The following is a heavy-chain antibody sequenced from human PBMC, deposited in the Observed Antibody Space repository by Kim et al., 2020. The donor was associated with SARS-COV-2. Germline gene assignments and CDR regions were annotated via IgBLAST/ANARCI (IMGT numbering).Heavy chain of an antibody. CDR2: IYYSGST. D-gene: IGHD6-19*01. V-gene: IGHV4-59*01. CDR1: GGSISSYY. Sequence: SETLSLTCTVSGGSISSYYWSWIRQPPGKGLEWIGYIYYSGSTNYNPSLKSRVTISVDTSKNQFSLKLSSVTAADTAVYYCARDRNSGWYSLDYWGQGTLVTVSS. CDR3: ARDRNSGWYSLDY. J-gene: IGHJ4*02.